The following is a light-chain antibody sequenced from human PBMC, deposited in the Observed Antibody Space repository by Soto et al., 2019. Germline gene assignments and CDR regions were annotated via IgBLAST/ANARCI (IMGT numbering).Light chain of an antibody. CDR1: GSDIGAYDY. CDR3: SSFTTTSTHV. V-gene: IGLV2-14*01. J-gene: IGLJ1*01. CDR2: EVN. Sequence: QSALTQPASLSGSPGQSITISCTGTGSDIGAYDYVSWLQQHPGKAPKLMISEVNNRPSGVSNRFSGSKSGNTAYLTISGLQVEDEAEYFCSSFTTTSTHVFGTGTK.